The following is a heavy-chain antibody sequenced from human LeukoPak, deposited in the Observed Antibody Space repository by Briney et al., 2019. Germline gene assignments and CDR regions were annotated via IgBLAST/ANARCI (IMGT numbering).Heavy chain of an antibody. Sequence: SVKVSCKASGGTFSSYAISWVRQAPGQGLEWMVGIIPIFGTANYAQKFQGRVTITADESTSTAYMELSSLRSEDTAVYYCANLSVAGRGYYFDYWGQGTLVTVSS. CDR3: ANLSVAGRGYYFDY. CDR2: IIPIFGTA. CDR1: GGTFSSYA. V-gene: IGHV1-69*01. D-gene: IGHD6-19*01. J-gene: IGHJ4*02.